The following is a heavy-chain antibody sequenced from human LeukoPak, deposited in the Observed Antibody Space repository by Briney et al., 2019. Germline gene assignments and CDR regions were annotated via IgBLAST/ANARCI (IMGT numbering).Heavy chain of an antibody. D-gene: IGHD2-15*01. CDR1: EFTFSNYP. Sequence: VGALRVSCAASEFTFSNYPICWVRQAPGKGLEWGSAISGIGGSTYYADSVKGRFTISRDNSKKTLYLQMNGLRAEDAAVYYCRKLIRIWLTDCWGQGTLVTVSS. V-gene: IGHV3-23*01. CDR3: RKLIRIWLTDC. J-gene: IGHJ4*02. CDR2: ISGIGGST.